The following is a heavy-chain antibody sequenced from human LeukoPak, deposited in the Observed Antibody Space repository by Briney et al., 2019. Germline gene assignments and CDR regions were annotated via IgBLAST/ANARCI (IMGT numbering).Heavy chain of an antibody. Sequence: PSETLSLTCTVSGGSISSYYWRWIRQPPGKGLEWIGYIYTSGSTNYNPSLKSRVTISVDTSKNQFSLKLSSVTAADTAVYYCARHTRYSTAVHYYYYMDVWGKGTTVTVSS. D-gene: IGHD1-26*01. CDR3: ARHTRYSTAVHYYYYMDV. CDR2: IYTSGST. V-gene: IGHV4-4*09. J-gene: IGHJ6*03. CDR1: GGSISSYY.